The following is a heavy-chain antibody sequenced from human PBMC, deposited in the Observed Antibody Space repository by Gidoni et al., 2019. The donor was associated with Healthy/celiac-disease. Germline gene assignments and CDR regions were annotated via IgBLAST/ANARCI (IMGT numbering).Heavy chain of an antibody. D-gene: IGHD3-22*01. CDR3: AKEISYYYDSDDYYSNRGMDY. Sequence: EVQLLESGGGLVPPGGSLRLSCAASGFTFSSYDMNWVRQAPGKGLEWVSIISGSGCSTYYADSVKGRFTISRDNSKNTLYLQMNSLRAEDTAVYYCAKEISYYYDSDDYYSNRGMDYWGQGTLVTVSS. CDR2: ISGSGCST. J-gene: IGHJ4*02. V-gene: IGHV3-23*01. CDR1: GFTFSSYD.